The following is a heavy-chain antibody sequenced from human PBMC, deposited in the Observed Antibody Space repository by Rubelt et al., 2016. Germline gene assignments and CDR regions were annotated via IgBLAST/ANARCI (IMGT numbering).Heavy chain of an antibody. Sequence: YSMNWVRQAPGKGLEWVSYISSSSSTIYYADSVKGRFTISRDNAKNSLYLQMNSLRAEDTAVYYCARGRGWLATVVTLRGFDYWGQGTLVTVSS. CDR3: ARGRGWLATVVTLRGFDY. V-gene: IGHV3-48*04. J-gene: IGHJ4*02. CDR2: ISSSSSTI. CDR1: YS. D-gene: IGHD4-23*01.